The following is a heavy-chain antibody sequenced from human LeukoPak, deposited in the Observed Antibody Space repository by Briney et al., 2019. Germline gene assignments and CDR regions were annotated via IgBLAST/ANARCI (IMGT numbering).Heavy chain of an antibody. CDR2: IYTSGST. D-gene: IGHD1-1*01. J-gene: IGHJ4*02. V-gene: IGHV4-4*07. CDR3: ARDLARTTGTYFDY. Sequence: SETLSLTCTVSGGSISSYYWSWIRQPAGKGLEWIGRIYTSGSTNYNPTLKSRVTLSVDTSKNQFSLKLSSVTAADTAVYYCARDLARTTGTYFDYWGQGTLVTVSS. CDR1: GGSISSYY.